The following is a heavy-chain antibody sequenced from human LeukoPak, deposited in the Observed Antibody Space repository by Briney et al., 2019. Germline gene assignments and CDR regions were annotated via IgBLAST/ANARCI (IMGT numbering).Heavy chain of an antibody. D-gene: IGHD4-11*01. CDR3: ARHLTVTPDY. Sequence: SETLSLTCTVSVRSISSSSNYWGWIRQAPGKGLAWIGSIYYSGSTYYNPSLKSRVTISVDTSKNQFSLKLSSVTAADTAVYYCARHLTVTPDYWGQGTLVTVSS. CDR1: VRSISSSSNY. J-gene: IGHJ4*02. V-gene: IGHV4-39*01. CDR2: IYYSGST.